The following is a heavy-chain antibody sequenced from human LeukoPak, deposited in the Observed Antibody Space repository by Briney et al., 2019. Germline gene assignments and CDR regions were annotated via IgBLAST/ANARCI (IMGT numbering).Heavy chain of an antibody. CDR2: INTDGRIT. Sequence: GGSLGLSCVASGFSFGNYAIHWVRQAPGKGLEYVSVINTDGRITYYADSVKGRFTISRDNSKSTVYLQMGSLRGEDMAVYYCTRNGGSFCDFDYWGQGALVTVSS. CDR3: TRNGGSFCDFDY. V-gene: IGHV3-64*02. J-gene: IGHJ4*02. CDR1: GFSFGNYA. D-gene: IGHD1-26*01.